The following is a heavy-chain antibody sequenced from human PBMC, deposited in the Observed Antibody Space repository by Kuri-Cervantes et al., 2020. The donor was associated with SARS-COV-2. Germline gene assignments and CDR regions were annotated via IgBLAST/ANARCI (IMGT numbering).Heavy chain of an antibody. J-gene: IGHJ6*04. CDR1: GFTFSSYA. V-gene: IGHV3-30-3*01. CDR3: ARMGIVAGMDV. Sequence: LSLTCAASGFTFSSYAMHWVRQAPGKGLEWVAVISYDGSNKYYADSVKGRFTISRDNSENTLYLQTNSLRAEDTAVYYCARMGIVAGMDVWGKGTTITVSS. D-gene: IGHD5-12*01. CDR2: ISYDGSNK.